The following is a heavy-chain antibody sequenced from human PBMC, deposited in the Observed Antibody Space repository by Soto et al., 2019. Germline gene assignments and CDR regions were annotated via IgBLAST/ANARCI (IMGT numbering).Heavy chain of an antibody. CDR1: GFTFSSYA. CDR2: ISYDGSNK. Sequence: PGGSLRLSCAASGFTFSSYAMHRVRKAPGKGLEWVAVISYDGSNKYYADSVKGRFTISRDNSKNTLYLPMNSVGDEERAAYCCASNGNGLPSHTASPRGVYYSYDCGMDVWGQGSTVTVPS. V-gene: IGHV3-30-3*01. J-gene: IGHJ6*02. D-gene: IGHD2-8*01. CDR3: ASNGNGLPSHTASPRGVYYSYDCGMDV.